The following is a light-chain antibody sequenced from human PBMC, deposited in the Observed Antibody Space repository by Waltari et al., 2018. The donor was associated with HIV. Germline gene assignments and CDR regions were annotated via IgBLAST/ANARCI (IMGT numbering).Light chain of an antibody. Sequence: SDLTQPPSVSVSPGQPDSITCPGEVLSKQFGYWYQHKKGQAPVLLIYKDTMRASGIPERFSVTTSRTTVTLTISEVQAEDEADYYCQSADTSGTMDIFGGGTKL. CDR3: QSADTSGTMDI. CDR1: VLSKQF. CDR2: KDT. V-gene: IGLV3-25*03. J-gene: IGLJ2*01.